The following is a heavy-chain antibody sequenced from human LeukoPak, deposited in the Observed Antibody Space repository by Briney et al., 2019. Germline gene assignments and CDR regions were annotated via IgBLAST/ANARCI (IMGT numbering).Heavy chain of an antibody. CDR3: ARATIVGSTFFDY. J-gene: IGHJ4*02. CDR1: GGSISSSSYY. Sequence: SETLSLTCAVSGGSISSSSYYWGWIRQPPGKGLEWIGSIYYSGSTYYNPSLKSRVTISVDTSKNQFSLKLSSVNAADTAVYYCARATIVGSTFFDYWGQGTLVTVSS. D-gene: IGHD1-26*01. CDR2: IYYSGST. V-gene: IGHV4-39*07.